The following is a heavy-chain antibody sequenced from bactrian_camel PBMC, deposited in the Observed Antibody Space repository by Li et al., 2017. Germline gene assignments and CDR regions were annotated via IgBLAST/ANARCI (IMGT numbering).Heavy chain of an antibody. Sequence: HVQLVESGGGSVQAGGSLRLSCVASVSRFCMGWFRQPIGQEREGVAAIYTGGGSTWYADSVKGRFTISYDNAKNTMSLQMNSLKPEDSGMYYCAARDTGLCEIMSAYNYWGQGTQVTVS. CDR1: VSRFC. J-gene: IGHJ4*01. V-gene: IGHV3S54*01. CDR3: AARDTGLCEIMSAYNY. D-gene: IGHD5*01. CDR2: IYTGGGST.